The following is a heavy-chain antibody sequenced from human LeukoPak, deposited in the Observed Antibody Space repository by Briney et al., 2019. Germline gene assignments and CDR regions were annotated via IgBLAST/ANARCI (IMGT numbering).Heavy chain of an antibody. Sequence: SETLSLTCTVSGGSINLSGYYWGWIRQSSGKGLEWIGSMYYNGDMSHSENTYYNPSLKSRVSVSVDTSKNQLSLKLYSVTAADTAMYYCARHLSGTAMAHYFDYWGQGTVVTVSS. CDR2: MYYNGDMSHSENT. D-gene: IGHD2-2*01. V-gene: IGHV4-39*01. CDR1: GGSINLSGYY. J-gene: IGHJ4*02. CDR3: ARHLSGTAMAHYFDY.